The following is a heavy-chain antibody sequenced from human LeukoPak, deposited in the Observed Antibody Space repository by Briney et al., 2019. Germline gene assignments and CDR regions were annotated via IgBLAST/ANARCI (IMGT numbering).Heavy chain of an antibody. CDR3: ARDSKGSGSYSDDFDY. J-gene: IGHJ4*02. V-gene: IGHV4-38-2*02. CDR1: DYSISSGYY. CDR2: IYYSGST. Sequence: PSETLSLTCTVSDYSISSGYYWGWIRQPPGQGLEWIGSIYYSGSTYYNPSLKSRVTISVDTSKSQFSLKLSSVTAADTAVYYCARDSKGSGSYSDDFDYWGQGTLVTVAS. D-gene: IGHD3-10*01.